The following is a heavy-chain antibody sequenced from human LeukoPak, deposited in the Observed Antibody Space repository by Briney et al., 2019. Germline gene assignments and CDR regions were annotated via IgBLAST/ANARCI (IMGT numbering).Heavy chain of an antibody. CDR1: GGSISSGYY. CDR2: ISHSGST. D-gene: IGHD6-25*01. CDR3: AGGYAAAPFDAFDS. V-gene: IGHV4-4*02. Sequence: TSGTLSLTCAVSGGSISSGYYWNWVCQRPGKGLEWIGGISHSGSTNYNPSLKSRVTISVDTSKNQFSLKLSTVTAADTAVDYCAGGYAAAPFDAFDSGGQGTMVTAPS. J-gene: IGHJ3*02.